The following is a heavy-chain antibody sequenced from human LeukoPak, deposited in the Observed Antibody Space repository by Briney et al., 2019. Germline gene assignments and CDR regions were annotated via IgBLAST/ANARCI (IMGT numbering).Heavy chain of an antibody. CDR1: GFTFSTYN. V-gene: IGHV3-23*01. CDR3: ARDIELST. D-gene: IGHD3-16*02. J-gene: IGHJ3*01. Sequence: GGSLRLSCAASGFTFSTYNMNWVRQAPGKGLQWVSLISFSGDNTYYADSVKGRFTISRDNAKDTLYLQMNSLRAEDTAIYYCARDIELSTWGLGTTVTVSS. CDR2: ISFSGDNT.